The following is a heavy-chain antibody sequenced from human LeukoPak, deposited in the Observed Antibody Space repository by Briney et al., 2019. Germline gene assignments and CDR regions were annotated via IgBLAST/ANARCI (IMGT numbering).Heavy chain of an antibody. V-gene: IGHV3-30*18. CDR1: GFTFSSYG. CDR3: AKDLSGRCGGDCNSMVC. CDR2: ISYDGSNK. Sequence: PGGSLRLSCAASGFTFSSYGMHWVRQAPGKGLEWVAVISYDGSNKYYADSVKGRFTISRDNSKNTLYLQMNSLRAEDTAVYYCAKDLSGRCGGDCNSMVCWGQGTLVTVSS. J-gene: IGHJ4*02. D-gene: IGHD2-21*02.